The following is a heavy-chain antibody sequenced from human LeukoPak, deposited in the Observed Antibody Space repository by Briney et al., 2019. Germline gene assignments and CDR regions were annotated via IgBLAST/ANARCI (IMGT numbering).Heavy chain of an antibody. J-gene: IGHJ6*02. Sequence: GSLRLSCAASGFTFSGYTMSWVRQPPGKGLEWIGSIYYSGSTYYNPSLKSRVTISVDTSKNQFSLKLSSVTAADTAVYYCARHHPRSGPGGGPYGMDVWGQGTTVTVSS. CDR1: GFTFSGYT. CDR2: IYYSGST. V-gene: IGHV4-39*01. D-gene: IGHD2-2*01. CDR3: ARHHPRSGPGGGPYGMDV.